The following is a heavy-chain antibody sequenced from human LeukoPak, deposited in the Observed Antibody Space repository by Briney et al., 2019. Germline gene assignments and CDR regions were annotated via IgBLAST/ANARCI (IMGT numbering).Heavy chain of an antibody. Sequence: SETLSLTCTVSGGSIRSYYWSWIRQPPGKGLEWIGYILYAGSTTYNPSLKSRVTISIDTSKNQFSLKLNSVTAADAAVYYCASGERGYSYGPLDYWGQGILVTVSS. D-gene: IGHD5-18*01. CDR1: GGSIRSYY. CDR2: ILYAGST. V-gene: IGHV4-59*08. J-gene: IGHJ4*02. CDR3: ASGERGYSYGPLDY.